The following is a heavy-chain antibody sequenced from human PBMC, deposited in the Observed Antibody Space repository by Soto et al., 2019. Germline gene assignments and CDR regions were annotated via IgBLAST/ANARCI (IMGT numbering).Heavy chain of an antibody. CDR3: AREYIVVFTATGGARRGTYV. CDR2: INPSGGST. CDR1: GYTFTSYY. V-gene: IGHV1-46*01. J-gene: IGHJ6*02. Sequence: GASVKVSCKASGYTFTSYYMHWVRQAPGQGLEWMGIINPSGGSTSYAQKFQGRVTMTRDTSTSTVYMELSSLRSEDTAVYYCAREYIVVFTATGGARRGTYVWGQGTTVTGS. D-gene: IGHD2-21*02.